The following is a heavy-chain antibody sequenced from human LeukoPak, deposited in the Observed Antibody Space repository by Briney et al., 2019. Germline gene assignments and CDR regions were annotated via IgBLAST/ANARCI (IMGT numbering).Heavy chain of an antibody. D-gene: IGHD1-26*01. CDR1: GFTFSSYW. Sequence: GALRLSCAASGFTFSSYWMSWVRQAPGKGLEWVANINKDGGEKYYVDSVKGRFTTSRDNAKNSLYLQMNSLRADDTAVYYCVKDSPPRYSASPPAYWGQGTLVTVSS. J-gene: IGHJ4*02. CDR3: VKDSPPRYSASPPAY. V-gene: IGHV3-7*03. CDR2: INKDGGEK.